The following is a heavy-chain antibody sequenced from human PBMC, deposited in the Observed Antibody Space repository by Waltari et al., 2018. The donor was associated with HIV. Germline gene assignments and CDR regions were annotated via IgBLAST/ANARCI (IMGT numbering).Heavy chain of an antibody. J-gene: IGHJ4*02. CDR1: GYTFTGYY. V-gene: IGHV1-2*02. Sequence: QVQLVQSGAEVKKPGASVKVSCKASGYTFTGYYMHWVRQAPGQGLEWMGWINPNSGGTNYAQKFQDRVTMTRDTSISTAYMELSRLRSDDTAVYYCARDPSEYNYYDSSGYWFDYWGQGTLVTVSS. CDR3: ARDPSEYNYYDSSGYWFDY. D-gene: IGHD3-22*01. CDR2: INPNSGGT.